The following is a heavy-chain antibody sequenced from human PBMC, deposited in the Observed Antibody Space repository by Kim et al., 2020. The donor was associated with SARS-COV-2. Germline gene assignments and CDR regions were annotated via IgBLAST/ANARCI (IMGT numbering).Heavy chain of an antibody. Sequence: SETLSLTCTVSGGSISSSSYYWGWIRQPPGKGLEWIGSIYYSGSTYYNPSLKSRVTISVDTSKNQFSLKLSSVTAADTAVYYCARDGRFGTRKPNWFDPWGQGTLVTVSS. J-gene: IGHJ5*02. CDR2: IYYSGST. CDR1: GGSISSSSYY. CDR3: ARDGRFGTRKPNWFDP. V-gene: IGHV4-39*07. D-gene: IGHD3-10*01.